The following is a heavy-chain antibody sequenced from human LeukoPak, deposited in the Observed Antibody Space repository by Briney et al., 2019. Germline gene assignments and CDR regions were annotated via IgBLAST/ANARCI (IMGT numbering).Heavy chain of an antibody. CDR1: GFTFSSYA. Sequence: GGSLRLSCAASGFTFSSYAMSWVRQAPGKGLEWVSAISGSGGSTYYADSVKGRFTISRDNSKNTLYLQMNSLRAKDTAVYYCAKSASSSSLLDYYYYMDVWGKGTTVTVSS. J-gene: IGHJ6*03. V-gene: IGHV3-23*01. CDR3: AKSASSSSLLDYYYYMDV. D-gene: IGHD6-6*01. CDR2: ISGSGGST.